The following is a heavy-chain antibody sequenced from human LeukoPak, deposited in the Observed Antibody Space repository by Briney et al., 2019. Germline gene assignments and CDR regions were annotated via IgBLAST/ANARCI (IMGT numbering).Heavy chain of an antibody. J-gene: IGHJ6*02. Sequence: SETLSLTCTVSGESISGYYWSWIRQPPGKGLEWIGYIYYSGSTKHTPSLKSGVTMSLATSNSQFPLKLNSVTAADTAEYYCARDRPSGSGSSFSLGMDVWGQGTTVTVSS. CDR2: IYYSGST. V-gene: IGHV4-59*01. CDR3: ARDRPSGSGSSFSLGMDV. CDR1: GESISGYY. D-gene: IGHD3-10*01.